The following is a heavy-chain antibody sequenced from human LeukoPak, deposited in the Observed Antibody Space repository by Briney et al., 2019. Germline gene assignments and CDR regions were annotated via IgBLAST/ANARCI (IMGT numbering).Heavy chain of an antibody. V-gene: IGHV3-23*01. CDR2: ITGSGSDT. J-gene: IGHJ5*02. Sequence: GGSLRLSCAVSGFTFGTYAMSWVRQAPGKGLEWVSGITGSGSDTYYADSVKGRFTISRDNSKNTLYLQMNSLRAEDTALYYCVKASSSSPQYNWFDAWGQGTLVTVSS. CDR1: GFTFGTYA. CDR3: VKASSSSPQYNWFDA. D-gene: IGHD6-6*01.